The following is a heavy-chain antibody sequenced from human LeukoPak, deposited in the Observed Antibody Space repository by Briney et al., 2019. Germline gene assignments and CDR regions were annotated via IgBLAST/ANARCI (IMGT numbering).Heavy chain of an antibody. Sequence: PSETLSLTCTVSGGSNSSYYWSWIRQPPGKGLEWIGYIYYSGSTNYNPSLKSRVTISVDTSKNQFSLKLSSVTAADTAVYYCARVNPVDNWFDPWGQGTLVTVSS. V-gene: IGHV4-59*01. CDR3: ARVNPVDNWFDP. CDR1: GGSNSSYY. J-gene: IGHJ5*02. CDR2: IYYSGST. D-gene: IGHD2-2*01.